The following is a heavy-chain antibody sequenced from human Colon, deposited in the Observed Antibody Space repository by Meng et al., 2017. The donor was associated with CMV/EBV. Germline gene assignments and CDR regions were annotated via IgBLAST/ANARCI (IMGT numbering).Heavy chain of an antibody. CDR2: IYPDDSDT. CDR1: GYSFTSYW. Sequence: GESLKISCKGSGYSFTSYWIGWVRQMPGKGLEWIGVIYPDDSDTRYSPSFQGQVTISFDKSTTTAHLQWNSLTASDTAMYYCARLQKRTNCLDHWGQGTLVTVSS. J-gene: IGHJ5*02. V-gene: IGHV5-51*01. CDR3: ARLQKRTNCLDH.